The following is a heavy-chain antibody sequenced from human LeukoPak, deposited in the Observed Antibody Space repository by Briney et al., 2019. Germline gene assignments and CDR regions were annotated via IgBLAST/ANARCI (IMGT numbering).Heavy chain of an antibody. CDR3: ATGGLRFLEWLLPLGY. J-gene: IGHJ4*02. V-gene: IGHV1-69-2*01. D-gene: IGHD3-3*01. CDR2: VDPEDGET. Sequence: GASVKVSCKTSGYTFTDYYMHWVQQAPGKGLEWMGLVDPEDGETIYAEKFQGRVTITADTSTDTAYMELSSLRSEDTAVYYCATGGLRFLEWLLPLGYWGQGTLVTVSS. CDR1: GYTFTDYY.